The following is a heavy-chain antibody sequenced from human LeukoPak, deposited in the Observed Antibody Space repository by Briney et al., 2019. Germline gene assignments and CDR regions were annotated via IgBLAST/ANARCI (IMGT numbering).Heavy chain of an antibody. V-gene: IGHV4-59*08. CDR3: ARGATVIDY. J-gene: IGHJ4*02. CDR1: GGSISSYY. CDR2: IYYSGST. Sequence: SETLSLTCTVSGGSISSYYWSWIRQPPGKGLEWIGYIYYSGSTNYNPSLKSRVTISVDTSKNQFSLKLSSVTAADTAVYYCARGATVIDYWGQGTLVTVSS. D-gene: IGHD4-17*01.